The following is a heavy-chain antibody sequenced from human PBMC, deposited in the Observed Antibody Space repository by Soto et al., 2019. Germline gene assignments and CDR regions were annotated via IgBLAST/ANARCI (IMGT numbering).Heavy chain of an antibody. CDR1: GGSISSSNYY. CDR3: ATTMGSVARPFDY. D-gene: IGHD6-6*01. Sequence: QLQLQESGPGLVKPSETLSLTCTVSGGSISSSNYYWGWIRQPPGKGLEWIGTIYYSGSTYYNPSLKSRVTISVDTSKNQFSLKLSSVTAADTAVYYCATTMGSVARPFDYWGQGTLVTVSS. CDR2: IYYSGST. V-gene: IGHV4-39*01. J-gene: IGHJ4*02.